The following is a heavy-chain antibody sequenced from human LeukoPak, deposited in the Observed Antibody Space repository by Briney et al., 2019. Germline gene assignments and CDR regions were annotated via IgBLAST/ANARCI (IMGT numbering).Heavy chain of an antibody. Sequence: GASVKVSCKASGYTFTGYYMHWVRQAPGQGLEWMGWINPNSGGTNYAQKFQGRVTMTRDTSISTAYMELSRLRSDDTAVYYCARDRHSSSWYTSPPNFDYWGQGTLVTVSS. J-gene: IGHJ4*02. D-gene: IGHD6-13*01. CDR2: INPNSGGT. CDR3: ARDRHSSSWYTSPPNFDY. V-gene: IGHV1-2*02. CDR1: GYTFTGYY.